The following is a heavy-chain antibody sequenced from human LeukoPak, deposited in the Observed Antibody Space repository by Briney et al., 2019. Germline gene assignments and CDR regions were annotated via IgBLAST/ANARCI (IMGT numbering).Heavy chain of an antibody. D-gene: IGHD3-10*01. J-gene: IGHJ5*02. Sequence: GASVKVSCKASGYTFTSYDINWVRQATGQGLEWMGWMNPNSGNTGYAQKLQGRVTMTRNTSISTAYMELSSLRSEDTAVYYCAGSITMVRGVILPQKGWFDPWGQGTLVTVSS. CDR2: MNPNSGNT. CDR1: GYTFTSYD. V-gene: IGHV1-8*01. CDR3: AGSITMVRGVILPQKGWFDP.